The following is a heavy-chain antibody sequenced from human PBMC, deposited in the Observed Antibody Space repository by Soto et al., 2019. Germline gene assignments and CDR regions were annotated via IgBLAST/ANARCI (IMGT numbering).Heavy chain of an antibody. J-gene: IGHJ4*02. CDR1: GFKCSDYW. D-gene: IGHD3-16*02. CDR3: ARDGLLFSGPYRPSRFDY. V-gene: IGHV3-7*03. Sequence: GGSLRLSCAASGFKCSDYWMSWVRQAPGKGLEWVGNIKHDTSEAHYADSVKGRFTITRDNIKNFLFLQMNGLRSDDTASYYCARDGLLFSGPYRPSRFDYWGLGTLVTVSS. CDR2: IKHDTSEA.